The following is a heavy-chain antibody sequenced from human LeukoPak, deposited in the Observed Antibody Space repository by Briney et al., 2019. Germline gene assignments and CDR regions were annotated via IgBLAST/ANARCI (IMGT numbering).Heavy chain of an antibody. D-gene: IGHD6-13*01. CDR1: GYTFTNYA. V-gene: IGHV1-3*01. J-gene: IGHJ4*02. CDR2: INAGNGNT. CDR3: ARVGAAAGPYYFDY. Sequence: ASVKVSCKASGYTFTNYAINWVRQAPRQRLEWMGWINAGNGNTKYSQKFQGRVTITRDTSASTAYMELSSLRSEDTTVYYCARVGAAAGPYYFDYWGQGTLVTVSS.